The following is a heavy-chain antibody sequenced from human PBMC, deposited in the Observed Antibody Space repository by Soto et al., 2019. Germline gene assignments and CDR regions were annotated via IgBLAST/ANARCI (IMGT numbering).Heavy chain of an antibody. CDR1: GYTFSSYG. V-gene: IGHV1-18*01. D-gene: IGHD5-18*01. J-gene: IGHJ4*02. Sequence: QVQLVQSGAEVKKPGASVKVSCKASGYTFSSYGITWVRQAPGQRLEWMGWFNTYNGNTNCAQKFQGRVTMTTDTSTSTAYMELRSLRSDDTAVYYCARERGGYSYGDYWGQGALVTVSS. CDR3: ARERGGYSYGDY. CDR2: FNTYNGNT.